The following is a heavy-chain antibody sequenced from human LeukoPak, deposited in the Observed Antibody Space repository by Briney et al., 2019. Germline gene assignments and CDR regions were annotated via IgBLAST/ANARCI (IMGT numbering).Heavy chain of an antibody. D-gene: IGHD6-13*01. CDR1: GFTFSDYY. CDR2: ISSSGSAI. V-gene: IGHV3-11*01. J-gene: IGHJ4*02. Sequence: PGGSLRLSCAASGFTFSDYYMSWIRQAPGKGLEWVSYISSSGSAIYYADSVKGRFTISRDNSKNTVYLQMDNLRPEDTALYYCAKDHVNAGRPDYWGQGTPVTVSS. CDR3: AKDHVNAGRPDY.